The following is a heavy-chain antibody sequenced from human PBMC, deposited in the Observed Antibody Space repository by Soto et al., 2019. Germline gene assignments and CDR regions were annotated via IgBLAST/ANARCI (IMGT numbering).Heavy chain of an antibody. CDR1: GGSISSSSYY. J-gene: IGHJ4*02. D-gene: IGHD6-19*01. Sequence: PSETLSLTCTVSGGSISSSSYYWGWIRQPPGKGLEWIGSIYYSGSTYYNPSLKSQVTISVDTSKNQFSLKLSSVTAANTAVYYCARQEQWLKSFDYWGQGTLVTVSS. CDR2: IYYSGST. CDR3: ARQEQWLKSFDY. V-gene: IGHV4-39*01.